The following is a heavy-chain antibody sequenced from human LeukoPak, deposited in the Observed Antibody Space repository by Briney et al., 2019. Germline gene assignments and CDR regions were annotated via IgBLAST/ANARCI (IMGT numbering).Heavy chain of an antibody. D-gene: IGHD3-10*01. J-gene: IGHJ3*02. CDR1: GGSISSDSYY. V-gene: IGHV4-61*02. Sequence: TSQTLSLTCTVSGGSISSDSYYWSWIRQPAGKGLEWIGRIYTSGSTNYNPSLKSRVTISVDTSKNQFSLKLSSVTAADTAVYYCARGKKRNTMVRGVTQLGAFDIWGQGTMVTVSS. CDR2: IYTSGST. CDR3: ARGKKRNTMVRGVTQLGAFDI.